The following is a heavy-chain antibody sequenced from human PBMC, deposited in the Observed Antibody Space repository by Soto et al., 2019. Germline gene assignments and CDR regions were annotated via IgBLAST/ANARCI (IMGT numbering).Heavy chain of an antibody. D-gene: IGHD4-17*01. Sequence: GASVKVSCKASGGTFSSYAISWVRQAPGQGLEWMGGIIPIFGTANYAQKFQGRVTITADESTSTAYMELSSLRSEDTAVYYCARVGPYGDYFDYWGQGTLVTVSS. CDR3: ARVGPYGDYFDY. V-gene: IGHV1-69*13. J-gene: IGHJ4*02. CDR1: GGTFSSYA. CDR2: IIPIFGTA.